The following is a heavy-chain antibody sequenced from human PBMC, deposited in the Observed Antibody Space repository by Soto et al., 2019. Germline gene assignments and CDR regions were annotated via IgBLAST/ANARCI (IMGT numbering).Heavy chain of an antibody. CDR2: IYYSGST. D-gene: IGHD2-15*01. CDR3: ASQDSYHYYYGMDV. V-gene: IGHV4-39*01. J-gene: IGHJ6*02. CDR1: GGSISSSSYY. Sequence: PSETLSLTCTVSGGSISSSSYYWGWIRQPPGKGLEWIGSIYYSGSTYYNPSLKSRVTISVDTSKNQFSLKLSSVTAADTAVYYCASQDSYHYYYGMDVWGQGTTVTVSS.